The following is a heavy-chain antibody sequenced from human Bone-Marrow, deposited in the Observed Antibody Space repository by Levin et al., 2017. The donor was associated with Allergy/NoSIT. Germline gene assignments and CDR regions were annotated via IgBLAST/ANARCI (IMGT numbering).Heavy chain of an antibody. D-gene: IGHD3-22*01. V-gene: IGHV3-21*01. J-gene: IGHJ6*02. Sequence: LSLTCAASGFTFSSYSMNWVRQAPGKGLEWVSSISSSSSYIYYADSVKGRFTISRDNAKNSLYLQTNSLRAEDTAVYYCARVDYYDSSGYYLSRYYYYGMDVWGQGTTVTVSS. CDR1: GFTFSSYS. CDR3: ARVDYYDSSGYYLSRYYYYGMDV. CDR2: ISSSSSYI.